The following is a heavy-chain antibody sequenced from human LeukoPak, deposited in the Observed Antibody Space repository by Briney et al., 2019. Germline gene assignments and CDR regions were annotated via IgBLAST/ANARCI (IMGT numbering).Heavy chain of an antibody. CDR1: GFTFSNYW. D-gene: IGHD1-1*01. J-gene: IGHJ4*02. CDR3: ANDLGYIQLNLG. V-gene: IGHV3-74*01. Sequence: GGSLRLSCAASGFTFSNYWIHWVRQAPGKGLLWVSRINPDGLSTSHADPVKGRFTISRDNAKNTLYLQMNNLRAEDTAVYYCANDLGYIQLNLGRGQGTLVTVSS. CDR2: INPDGLST.